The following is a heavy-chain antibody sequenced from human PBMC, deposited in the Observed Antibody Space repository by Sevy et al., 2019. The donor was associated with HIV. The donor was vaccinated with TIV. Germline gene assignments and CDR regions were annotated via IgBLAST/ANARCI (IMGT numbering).Heavy chain of an antibody. Sequence: GGSLRLSCAASGFTFSSYAMSWVRQAPGKGLEWVSAISGSGGSTYYADSVKGRFTISRDNSKNTLYLQMNSLRAEDTAVYYCEKETSYRGYCRGGSCRKGKYGMDVWGQGTTVTVSS. CDR1: GFTFSSYA. V-gene: IGHV3-23*01. CDR2: ISGSGGST. CDR3: EKETSYRGYCRGGSCRKGKYGMDV. D-gene: IGHD2-15*01. J-gene: IGHJ6*02.